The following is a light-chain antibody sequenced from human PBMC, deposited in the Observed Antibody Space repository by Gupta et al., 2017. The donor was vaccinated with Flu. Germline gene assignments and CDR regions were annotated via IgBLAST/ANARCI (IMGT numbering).Light chain of an antibody. CDR1: QSVGTT. CDR3: QQYNDWLRT. CDR2: GAS. Sequence: EIVMTQSPATLSVSPGERATLSCRASQSVGTTLAWYQQKRGQPPRLLIYGASTRATGIPARFSGSGSGTEFTLTISSLQSEDFAVYCCQQYNDWLRTFGQGTKVEIK. J-gene: IGKJ1*01. V-gene: IGKV3-15*01.